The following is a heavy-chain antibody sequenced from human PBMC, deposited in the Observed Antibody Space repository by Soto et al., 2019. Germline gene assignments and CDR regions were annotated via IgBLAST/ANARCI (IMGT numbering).Heavy chain of an antibody. J-gene: IGHJ6*03. D-gene: IGHD3-10*01. CDR1: GGSFSGYY. Sequence: QVQLQQWGAGLLKPSETLSLTCAVYGGSFSGYYWSWIRQTPGKGLEWIGEINDRGRTNNNPSLKSRFYILVDTHKNQFSLKLSSVTAADTAVYYCARGLLLWFGELSRRGGYYYYMDVWGKGTTVTVSS. CDR3: ARGLLLWFGELSRRGGYYYYMDV. CDR2: INDRGRT. V-gene: IGHV4-34*01.